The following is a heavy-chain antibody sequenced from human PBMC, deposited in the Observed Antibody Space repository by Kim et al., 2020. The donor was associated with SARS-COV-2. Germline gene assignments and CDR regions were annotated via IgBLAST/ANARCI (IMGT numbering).Heavy chain of an antibody. J-gene: IGHJ4*02. D-gene: IGHD3-3*01. CDR1: GGSISSYY. Sequence: SETLSLTCTVSGGSISSYYWSWIRPPPGKGLEWIGYIYYSGSTNYNPSLKSRVTISVDTSKNQFSLKLSSVTAADTAVYYCARARVGIFGVVTHFDYWGQGTLVTVSS. CDR2: IYYSGST. V-gene: IGHV4-59*13. CDR3: ARARVGIFGVVTHFDY.